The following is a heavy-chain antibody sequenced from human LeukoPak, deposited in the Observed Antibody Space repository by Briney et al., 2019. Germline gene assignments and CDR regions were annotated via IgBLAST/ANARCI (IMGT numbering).Heavy chain of an antibody. CDR3: ARDGKEADYYDSSGYDY. Sequence: AGGSLRLSCAASGFTFSDYYMSWIRQAPGKGLEWVSYISSSGSTIYYADSVKGRFTISRDNAKNSLYLQMNSLRAEDTAVYYCARDGKEADYYDSSGYDYWGQGTLVTVSS. J-gene: IGHJ4*02. V-gene: IGHV3-11*04. CDR2: ISSSGSTI. CDR1: GFTFSDYY. D-gene: IGHD3-22*01.